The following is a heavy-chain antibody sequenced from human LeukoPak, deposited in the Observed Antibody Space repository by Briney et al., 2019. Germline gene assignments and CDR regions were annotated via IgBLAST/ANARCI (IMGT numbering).Heavy chain of an antibody. V-gene: IGHV3-30*03. CDR2: ISYDGSNK. Sequence: PGGSLRLSCAASGFTFSSYGMHWVRQAPGKGLEWVAVISYDGSNKYYADSVKGRFTISRDNSKNTLYLQMNSLRAEDTAVYYCAGPADPRGQDYWGQGTLVTVSS. CDR3: AGPADPRGQDY. J-gene: IGHJ4*02. CDR1: GFTFSSYG. D-gene: IGHD2-2*01.